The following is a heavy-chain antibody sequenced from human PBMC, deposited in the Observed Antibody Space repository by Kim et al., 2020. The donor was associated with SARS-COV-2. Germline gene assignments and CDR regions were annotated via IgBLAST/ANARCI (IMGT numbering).Heavy chain of an antibody. D-gene: IGHD3-10*01. CDR2: TRNKANSYTT. CDR1: GFIFSDHY. CDR3: ARASFGSGSYYWDY. J-gene: IGHJ4*02. Sequence: GGSLRLSCAASGFIFSDHYMDWVRQAPGKGLEWVGRTRNKANSYTTEYAASVKGRFTISRDDSNNSLYLQMNSLKTEDTAVYYCARASFGSGSYYWDYWGQGTLDIVS. V-gene: IGHV3-72*01.